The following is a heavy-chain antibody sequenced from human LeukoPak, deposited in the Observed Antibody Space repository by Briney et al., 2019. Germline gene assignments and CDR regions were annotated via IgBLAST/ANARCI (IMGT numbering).Heavy chain of an antibody. Sequence: GGSLRLSCAASGFTFSSYWMHWVRQAPGKGLVWVSRINSDGSSTSYADSVKGRFTISRDNAKNTLYLQMNSLRAEDTAVYHCAREVEMAAVDYWGQGTLVTVSS. J-gene: IGHJ4*02. CDR1: GFTFSSYW. V-gene: IGHV3-74*01. CDR2: INSDGSST. D-gene: IGHD5-24*01. CDR3: AREVEMAAVDY.